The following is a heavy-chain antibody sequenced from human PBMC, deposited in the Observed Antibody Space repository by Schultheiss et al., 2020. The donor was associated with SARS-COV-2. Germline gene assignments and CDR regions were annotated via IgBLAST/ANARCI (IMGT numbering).Heavy chain of an antibody. CDR3: AAAHCTSTSCTEALRRYYGVDV. J-gene: IGHJ6*02. D-gene: IGHD2-2*01. CDR2: ISGSGGST. V-gene: IGHV3-23*01. Sequence: GGSLRLSCAASGFTFSSYAMSWVRQAPGKGLEWVSAISGSGGSTYYADSVKGRFTISRDNSNNTLFLQMNSLRPEDTAMYYCAAAHCTSTSCTEALRRYYGVDVWGRGTTVTVSS. CDR1: GFTFSSYA.